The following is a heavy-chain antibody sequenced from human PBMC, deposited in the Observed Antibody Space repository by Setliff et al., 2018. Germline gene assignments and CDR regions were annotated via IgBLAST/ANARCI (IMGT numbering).Heavy chain of an antibody. CDR1: GDSISSGDYF. V-gene: IGHV4-30-4*08. J-gene: IGHJ3*01. Sequence: PSETLSLTCTVSGDSISSGDYFWSWIRQPPGKGLEWIAYIYHSGSAYYNPSLKSRVTMSVDTSKNQFSLHLTSVTAADTAVYYCAREVGTSTTSDAFDVWGQGMMVTVSS. CDR3: AREVGTSTTSDAFDV. CDR2: IYHSGSA. D-gene: IGHD1-26*01.